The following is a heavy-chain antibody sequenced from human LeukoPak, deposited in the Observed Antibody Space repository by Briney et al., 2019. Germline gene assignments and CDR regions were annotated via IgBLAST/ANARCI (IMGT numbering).Heavy chain of an antibody. CDR3: ARGRARGVAAPFDY. CDR2: SSSRSSYP. CDR1: TLTLKDYY. D-gene: IGHD3-10*01. Sequence: GGSLRLSCAPSTLTLKDYYTSWIRHAPGKGREGVSYSSSRSSYPNYADSVKGRFTISRDNAKKSLYLQMNSLRADDTPVYYCARGRARGVAAPFDYWGEGTLVTVSS. V-gene: IGHV3-11*05. J-gene: IGHJ4*02.